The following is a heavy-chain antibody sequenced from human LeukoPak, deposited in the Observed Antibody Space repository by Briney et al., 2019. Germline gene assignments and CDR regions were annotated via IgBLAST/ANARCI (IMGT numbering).Heavy chain of an antibody. CDR3: AREVHDLFDY. CDR1: GFTFSSYA. Sequence: GGSLRLSCAASGFTFSSYAMHWVRQAPGKGLEWVAVISYDGSNKYYADSVKGRFTISRDNSKNTLYLQMNSLRAEDTAVYYCAREVHDLFDYWRQGTLVTVSS. J-gene: IGHJ4*02. V-gene: IGHV3-30-3*01. CDR2: ISYDGSNK.